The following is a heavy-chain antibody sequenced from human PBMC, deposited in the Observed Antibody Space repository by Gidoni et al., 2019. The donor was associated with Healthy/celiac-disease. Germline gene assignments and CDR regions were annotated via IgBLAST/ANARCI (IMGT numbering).Heavy chain of an antibody. J-gene: IGHJ3*02. CDR1: GFTFSSYS. CDR3: ARDSRYCSGGSCYPRGAFDI. D-gene: IGHD2-15*01. Sequence: SGFTFSSYSMNWVRQAPGKGLEWVSSISSSSSYIYYADSVKGRFTISRDNAKNSLYLQMNSLRAEDTAVYYCARDSRYCSGGSCYPRGAFDIWGQGTMVTVS. V-gene: IGHV3-21*01. CDR2: ISSSSSYI.